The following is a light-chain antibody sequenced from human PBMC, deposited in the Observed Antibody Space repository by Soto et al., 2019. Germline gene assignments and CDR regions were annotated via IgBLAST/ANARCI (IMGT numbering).Light chain of an antibody. CDR1: QSISSW. CDR3: QQYNSYSWT. J-gene: IGKJ1*01. CDR2: KAS. Sequence: DIQMTQSPSTLSASVGDRATITCRASQSISSWLAWYQQKPGKAPKLLIYKASSLESGVPSRFSGSGSGTEFTLTISSLQPDDFATYYCQQYNSYSWTFGQGTKWIS. V-gene: IGKV1-5*03.